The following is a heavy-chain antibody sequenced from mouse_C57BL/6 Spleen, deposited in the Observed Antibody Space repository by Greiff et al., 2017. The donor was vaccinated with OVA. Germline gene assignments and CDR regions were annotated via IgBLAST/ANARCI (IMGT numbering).Heavy chain of an antibody. D-gene: IGHD2-3*01. V-gene: IGHV1-15*01. CDR3: TRLYDGYYWFAY. CDR2: IDPETGGT. Sequence: QVQLQQSGAELVRPGASVTLSCKASGYTFTDYEMHWVKQTPVHGLEWIGAIDPETGGTAYNQKFKGKAILTADKSSSTAYMELRSLTSEDSAVYYCTRLYDGYYWFAYWGQGTLVTVSA. J-gene: IGHJ3*01. CDR1: GYTFTDYE.